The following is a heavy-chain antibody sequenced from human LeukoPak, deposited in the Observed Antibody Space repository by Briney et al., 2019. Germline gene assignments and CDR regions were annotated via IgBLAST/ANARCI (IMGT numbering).Heavy chain of an antibody. V-gene: IGHV3-33*08. CDR3: ARSTVTTLSYFDY. J-gene: IGHJ4*02. CDR1: GFTFSSYA. CDR2: IWYDGSDK. D-gene: IGHD4-17*01. Sequence: PGGSLRLSCAASGFTFSSYAMSWVRQAPGKGLEWVAVIWYDGSDKYYADSVKGRFTISRDNSKNTLYLQMNSLRAEDTAVYYCARSTVTTLSYFDYWGQGTLVTVSS.